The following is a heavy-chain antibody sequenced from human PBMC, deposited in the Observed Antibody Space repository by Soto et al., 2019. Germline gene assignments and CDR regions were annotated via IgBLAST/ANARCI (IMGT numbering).Heavy chain of an antibody. J-gene: IGHJ4*02. CDR3: AKLDSGYYYDSSGYLIDY. CDR1: GFTFSSYA. V-gene: IGHV3-23*01. D-gene: IGHD3-22*01. CDR2: ISGSGGST. Sequence: GGSLRLSCAASGFTFSSYAMSWVRQAPGKGLEWVSAISGSGGSTYYADSVKGRFTISRDNSKNTLYLQMNSLRAEDAAVYYCAKLDSGYYYDSSGYLIDYWGQGTLVTVSS.